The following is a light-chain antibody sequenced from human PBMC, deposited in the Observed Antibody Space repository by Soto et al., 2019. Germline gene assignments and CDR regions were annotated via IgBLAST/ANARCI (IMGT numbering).Light chain of an antibody. J-gene: IGKJ1*01. CDR1: QSVGSN. CDR2: GAP. CDR3: QKSNTWPPDTT. Sequence: EIVMTQSPATLSVSPGERATLSCRASQSVGSNLAWYQQKPGQAPSLLIYGAPTRATGIPARFSGNGSGTEFNLTDSSLQSDDFAIYFCQKSNTWPPDTTFRQGTKDEIK. V-gene: IGKV3-15*01.